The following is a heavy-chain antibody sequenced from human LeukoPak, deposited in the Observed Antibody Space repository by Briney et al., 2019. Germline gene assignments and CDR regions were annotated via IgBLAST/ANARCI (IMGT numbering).Heavy chain of an antibody. V-gene: IGHV3-21*01. CDR2: ISSSSSYI. D-gene: IGHD6-19*01. CDR1: GFTFSSYS. CDR3: AGLGYSSGWYSFDY. Sequence: GGSLRLSCAASGFTFSSYSMNWVRQAPGKGLEWVSSISSSSSYIYYADSVKGRFTISRANAKNSLYLQMNSLRAEDTAVYYCAGLGYSSGWYSFDYWGQGTLVTVSS. J-gene: IGHJ4*02.